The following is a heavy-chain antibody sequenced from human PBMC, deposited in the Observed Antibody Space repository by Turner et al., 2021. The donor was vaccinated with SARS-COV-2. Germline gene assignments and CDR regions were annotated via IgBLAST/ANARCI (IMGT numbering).Heavy chain of an antibody. CDR1: VGSISSYY. D-gene: IGHD1-26*01. CDR3: AGSPGWELLPISYDFDY. J-gene: IGHJ4*02. V-gene: IGHV4-4*07. Sequence: QAPPQESGPVQVMPSGALSLTRTASVGSISSYYWSWIRQPAGKGLEWIGRIYTSGSTNYNPSLKSGVTMSVDTTKNQSSLKLSSVTAADTAVYYCAGSPGWELLPISYDFDYWGQGTLVTVSS. CDR2: IYTSGST.